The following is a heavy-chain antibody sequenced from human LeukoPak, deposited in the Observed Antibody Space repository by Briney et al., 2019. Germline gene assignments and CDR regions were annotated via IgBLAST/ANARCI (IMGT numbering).Heavy chain of an antibody. CDR2: IYYSGTT. Sequence: SETLSLTCTVSDGSISRYYWSWIRQPPGKELQWIGYIYYSGTTDYNPSFKSRANLSLDTSKNQFSLKLSSVTAADTAVYYCARHGAGGYHFYYYGMDVWGQGATVTVSS. J-gene: IGHJ6*02. V-gene: IGHV4-59*08. CDR1: DGSISRYY. CDR3: ARHGAGGYHFYYYGMDV. D-gene: IGHD6-25*01.